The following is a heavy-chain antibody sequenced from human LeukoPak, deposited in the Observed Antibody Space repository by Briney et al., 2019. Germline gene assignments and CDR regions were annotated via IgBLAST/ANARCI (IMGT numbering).Heavy chain of an antibody. Sequence: SETLSLTCTVSGYSISSGYYWGWIRQPPGKGLEWIGSIYHSGSTYYNPSLKSRVTISVDTSKNQFSLKLSSVTAADTAVYYCARDISGYPGFDIWGQGTMVTVSS. CDR1: GYSISSGYY. D-gene: IGHD3-22*01. CDR2: IYHSGST. V-gene: IGHV4-38-2*02. J-gene: IGHJ3*02. CDR3: ARDISGYPGFDI.